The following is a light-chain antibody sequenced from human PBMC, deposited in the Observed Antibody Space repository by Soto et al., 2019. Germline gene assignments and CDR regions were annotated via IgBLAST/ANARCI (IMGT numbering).Light chain of an antibody. CDR3: QQSDSLPIT. Sequence: DLQMTQSPSSLSASVGDRVTITCRASQDISNYLNWYQQRPGKAPKLLIHDASNLERGVPSRFSGTRSGTHFTFAITSLQPEDVATYYCQQSDSLPITFGQGTRLEI. J-gene: IGKJ5*01. CDR2: DAS. V-gene: IGKV1-33*01. CDR1: QDISNY.